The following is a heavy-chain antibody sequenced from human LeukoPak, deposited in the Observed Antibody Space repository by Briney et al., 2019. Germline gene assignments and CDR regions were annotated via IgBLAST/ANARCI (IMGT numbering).Heavy chain of an antibody. J-gene: IGHJ3*02. D-gene: IGHD3-22*01. CDR2: INSDGSST. CDR3: ARGYYDSSGLDDAFDI. Sequence: GGSLRLSCAASGFTFGSYSMNWVRQAPGKGLVWVSRINSDGSSTSYADSVKGRFTISRDNAKNTLYLQMNSLRAEDTAVYYCARGYYDSSGLDDAFDIWGQGTMVTVSS. V-gene: IGHV3-74*01. CDR1: GFTFGSYS.